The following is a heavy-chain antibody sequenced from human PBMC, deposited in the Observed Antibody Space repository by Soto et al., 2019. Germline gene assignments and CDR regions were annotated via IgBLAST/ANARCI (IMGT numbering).Heavy chain of an antibody. D-gene: IGHD6-6*01. J-gene: IGHJ4*02. CDR2: IRIKAYGGTT. Sequence: GGSLRLSCTASGFTFGDYAISWFRQAPGKGLEWVGFIRIKAYGGTTEYAASVKGRFTISRDDSKSIAYLQMNSLKTEDTAVYYCTRAFDIAARPRPADYWGQGTLVTVSS. V-gene: IGHV3-49*03. CDR1: GFTFGDYA. CDR3: TRAFDIAARPRPADY.